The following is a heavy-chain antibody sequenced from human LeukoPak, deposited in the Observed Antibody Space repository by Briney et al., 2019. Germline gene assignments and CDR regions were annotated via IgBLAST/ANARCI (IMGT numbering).Heavy chain of an antibody. V-gene: IGHV3-48*01. Sequence: GGSLRLSRAASGFTFSSYSMNWVRQAPGKGLEWVSYISSSSSTIYYADSVKGRFTISRDNAKNSLYLQMNSLRADDTAVYYCARDPGGSSWSYFDYWGQGTLVTVSS. CDR1: GFTFSSYS. CDR2: ISSSSSTI. D-gene: IGHD6-13*01. J-gene: IGHJ4*02. CDR3: ARDPGGSSWSYFDY.